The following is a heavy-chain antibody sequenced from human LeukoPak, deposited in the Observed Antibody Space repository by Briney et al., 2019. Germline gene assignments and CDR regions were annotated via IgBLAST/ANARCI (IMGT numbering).Heavy chain of an antibody. CDR1: GGSISSSSYY. J-gene: IGHJ5*02. V-gene: IGHV4-39*01. Sequence: PSETLSLTCTVSGGSISSSSYYWGWIRQPPGKGLEWIGSIYYSGSTYYNPSLKSRVTISVDTSKNQFSLKLSSVTAADTAVYYCARHREGLRYSGCVRAPHWFDPWGQGTLVTVSS. CDR2: IYYSGST. D-gene: IGHD1-26*01. CDR3: ARHREGLRYSGCVRAPHWFDP.